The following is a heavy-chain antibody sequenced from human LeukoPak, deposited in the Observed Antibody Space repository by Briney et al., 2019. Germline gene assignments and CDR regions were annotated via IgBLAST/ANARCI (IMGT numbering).Heavy chain of an antibody. J-gene: IGHJ5*02. CDR1: GGSISSYY. D-gene: IGHD6-13*01. V-gene: IGHV4-59*01. CDR2: IYYSGST. CDR3: ARVVIAAAGTFDP. Sequence: SETLSLTCTVSGGSISSYYWSWIRQPPGKGLEWIGYIYYSGSTNYNPSLKSRVTISVDTSKNQFSLKLSSVTAADTAVYYCARVVIAAAGTFDPWGQGTLVTVSS.